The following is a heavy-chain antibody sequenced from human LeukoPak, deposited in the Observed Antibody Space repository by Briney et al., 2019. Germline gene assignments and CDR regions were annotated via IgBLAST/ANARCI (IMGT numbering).Heavy chain of an antibody. J-gene: IGHJ4*02. V-gene: IGHV3-48*01. CDR2: ISPSSSTI. D-gene: IGHD6-19*01. CDR3: AREHTPYGSGCTAAY. CDR1: GFTFSSSG. Sequence: GGSLRPSCAASGFTFSSSGMNWVRQAPGKGLKWITYISPSSSTIYYADSGKGRFTISRDNAKNSLYLQMNSLRADDTAVYYCAREHTPYGSGCTAAYWGQGILVTVSS.